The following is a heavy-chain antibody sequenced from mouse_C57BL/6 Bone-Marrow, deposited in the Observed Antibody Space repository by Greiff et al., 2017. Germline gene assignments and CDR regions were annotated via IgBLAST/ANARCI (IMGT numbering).Heavy chain of an antibody. D-gene: IGHD2-2*01. J-gene: IGHJ2*01. CDR2: IYPGSGST. CDR3: ARAGYHGGTGDD. V-gene: IGHV1-55*01. Sequence: QVQLQQPGAELVKPGASVKMSCKASGYTFTSYWITWVKQRPGQGLEWIGDIYPGSGSTNYNEKFKSKATLTLDTSSSTAYMQLSSLTSEDSAVYYCARAGYHGGTGDDWGQGTTLTVSS. CDR1: GYTFTSYW.